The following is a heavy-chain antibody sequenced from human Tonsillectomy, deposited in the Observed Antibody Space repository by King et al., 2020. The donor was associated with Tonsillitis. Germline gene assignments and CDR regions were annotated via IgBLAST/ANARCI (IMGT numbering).Heavy chain of an antibody. CDR1: GGTFSSYA. V-gene: IGHV1-69*09. CDR2: IIPILGIA. Sequence: QLVQSGAEVKKPGSSVKVSCKASGGTFSSYAISWVRQAPGQGLEWMGRIIPILGIANYAQKFQGRVTITADKSTSTAYMELSSLGSEDTAVYYCARVRSTYYYDSSGYYRNWFDPWGQGTLVTVSS. D-gene: IGHD3-22*01. CDR3: ARVRSTYYYDSSGYYRNWFDP. J-gene: IGHJ5*02.